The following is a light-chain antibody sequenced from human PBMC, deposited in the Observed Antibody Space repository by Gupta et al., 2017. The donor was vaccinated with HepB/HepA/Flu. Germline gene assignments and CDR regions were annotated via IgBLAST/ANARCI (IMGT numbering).Light chain of an antibody. CDR2: LGS. J-gene: IGKJ5*01. Sequence: DTLMTQSPVSLSVTPGEPASISCWSSQSRFHSNGNNYLDWYLQKPGQSPQLLIYLGSNRASGVPDRFSGSGSGTDFTLKISRGEAEDVGVYYCRQGLHTPRTFGQGTQMEIK. V-gene: IGKV2-28*01. CDR1: QSRFHSNGNNY. CDR3: RQGLHTPRT.